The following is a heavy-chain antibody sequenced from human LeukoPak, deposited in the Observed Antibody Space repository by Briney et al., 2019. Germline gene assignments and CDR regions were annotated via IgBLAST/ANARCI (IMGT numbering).Heavy chain of an antibody. V-gene: IGHV3-9*01. CDR2: ISWNSGSI. D-gene: IGHD3-22*01. J-gene: IGHJ3*02. CDR3: AKANPDYDSSGYYEGPHDAFDI. CDR1: GFTFDDYA. Sequence: GGSLRLSCAASGFTFDDYAMHWVRQAPGKGLEWVSGISWNSGSIDYADSVKGRFTISRDNAKNSLYLQMNSLRGEDTALYYRAKANPDYDSSGYYEGPHDAFDIWGQGTMVTVSS.